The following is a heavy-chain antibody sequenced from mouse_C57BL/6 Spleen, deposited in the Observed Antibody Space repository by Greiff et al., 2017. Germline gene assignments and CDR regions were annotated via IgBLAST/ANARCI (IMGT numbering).Heavy chain of an antibody. CDR1: GYTFTSYW. Sequence: QVQLQQPGAELVKPGASVKMSCKASGYTFTSYWITWVKQRPGQGLEWIGDIYPGSGSTNYNEKFKSKATLTVDTSSSTAYMQLSSQTSEDSAVYYCAAPYYSNYDWYFDVWGTGTTVTVSS. V-gene: IGHV1-55*01. D-gene: IGHD2-5*01. CDR3: AAPYYSNYDWYFDV. J-gene: IGHJ1*03. CDR2: IYPGSGST.